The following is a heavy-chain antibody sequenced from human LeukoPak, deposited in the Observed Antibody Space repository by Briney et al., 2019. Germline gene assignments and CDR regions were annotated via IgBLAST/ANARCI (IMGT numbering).Heavy chain of an antibody. V-gene: IGHV4-39*07. D-gene: IGHD6-19*01. Sequence: SETLSLTCTVSGGSISSGGYYWSWIRQPPGKGLEWIGEINHSGSTNYNPSLKSRVTISVDTSKNQFSLKLSSVTAADTAVYYCARRRAVAGRPTDYWGQGTLVTVSS. J-gene: IGHJ4*02. CDR2: INHSGST. CDR3: ARRRAVAGRPTDY. CDR1: GGSISSGGYY.